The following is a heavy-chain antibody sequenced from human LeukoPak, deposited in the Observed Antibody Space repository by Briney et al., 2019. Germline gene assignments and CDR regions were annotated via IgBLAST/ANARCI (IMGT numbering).Heavy chain of an antibody. Sequence: ASVKISCKASGYTFTDYYMHWVQQAPGKGLEWMGRVDPEDGETIYAEKFQGRVTITVDTSTDTAYMELSSLRSEDTAVYYCATGFYDFWSGYPHPYYFDYWGQGTLVTVSS. CDR1: GYTFTDYY. V-gene: IGHV1-69-2*01. CDR3: ATGFYDFWSGYPHPYYFDY. CDR2: VDPEDGET. D-gene: IGHD3-3*01. J-gene: IGHJ4*02.